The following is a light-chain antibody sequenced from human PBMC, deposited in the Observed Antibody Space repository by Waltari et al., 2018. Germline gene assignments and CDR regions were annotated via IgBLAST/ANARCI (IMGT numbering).Light chain of an antibody. CDR1: QSIRSY. J-gene: IGKJ2*01. CDR3: QQSYSTLMYT. Sequence: DIQMPQSPSSLSASVGDRVTITCQASQSIRSYLNWYQQKPGKAPKLLIYAASSLQSGVPSRFSGSGSGTDFTLTISSLQPEDFATYYCQQSYSTLMYTFGQGTKLEIK. V-gene: IGKV1-39*01. CDR2: AAS.